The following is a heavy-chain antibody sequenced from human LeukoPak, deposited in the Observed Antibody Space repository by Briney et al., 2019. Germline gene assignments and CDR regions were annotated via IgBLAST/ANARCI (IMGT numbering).Heavy chain of an antibody. CDR3: AKLSLGKIVGATDAFDI. CDR1: GFTFSSYG. V-gene: IGHV3-30*02. D-gene: IGHD1-26*01. CDR2: IRYDGSNK. J-gene: IGHJ3*02. Sequence: PGGSLRLSCAASGFTFSSYGMHWVRQAPGKGLEWVAFIRYDGSNKYYADSVKGRFTISRDNSKNTLYLQMNSLRAEDTAVYYCAKLSLGKIVGATDAFDIWGQGTMVTVSS.